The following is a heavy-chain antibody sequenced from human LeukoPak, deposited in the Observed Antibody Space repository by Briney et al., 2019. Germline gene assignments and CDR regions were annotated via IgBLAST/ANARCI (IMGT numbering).Heavy chain of an antibody. CDR3: ARDSSGRSYYYYMDV. D-gene: IGHD6-19*01. V-gene: IGHV3-21*04. Sequence: PGGSLRLSCAASGFTFSSYSMNWVRQAPGKGLEWVSSISSSSSYIYYADSVKGRFTISRDNSKNTLYLQMNSLRAEDTAVYYCARDSSGRSYYYYMDVWGKGTTVTVSS. CDR1: GFTFSSYS. J-gene: IGHJ6*03. CDR2: ISSSSSYI.